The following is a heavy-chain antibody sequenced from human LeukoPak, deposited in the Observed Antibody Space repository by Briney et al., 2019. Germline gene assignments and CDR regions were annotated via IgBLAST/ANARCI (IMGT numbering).Heavy chain of an antibody. J-gene: IGHJ4*02. CDR1: GGTFSSYA. D-gene: IGHD3-10*01. CDR3: ARVRSYGSGSYYSYYFDY. V-gene: IGHV1-69*01. CDR2: IVPIFGTA. Sequence: TVKLSCKASGGTFSSYAISWVRQAPEPGLEGMGGIVPIFGTATYAQMFQGRVTITAEESTSTAYMELSSLSSEDTAVYSCARVRSYGSGSYYSYYFDYWGQGNLVTVSS.